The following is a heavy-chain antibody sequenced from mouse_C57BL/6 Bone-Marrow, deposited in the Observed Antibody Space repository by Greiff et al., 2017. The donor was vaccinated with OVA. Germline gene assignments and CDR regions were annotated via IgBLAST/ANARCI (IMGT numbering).Heavy chain of an antibody. CDR1: GYTFTSYN. D-gene: IGHD2-1*01. CDR2: IYPGNGDT. V-gene: IGHV1-12*01. CDR3: AREGIYYGNYFYYAMDY. J-gene: IGHJ4*01. Sequence: LQESGAELVRPGASVKMSCKASGYTFTSYNMHWVKQTPRQGLEWIGAIYPGNGDTSYNQKFKGKATLTVDKSSSTAYMQLSSLTSEDSAVYFCAREGIYYGNYFYYAMDYWGQGTSVTVSS.